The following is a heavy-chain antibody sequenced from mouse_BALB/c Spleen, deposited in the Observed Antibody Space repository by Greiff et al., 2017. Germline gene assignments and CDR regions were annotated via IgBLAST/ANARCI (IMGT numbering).Heavy chain of an antibody. J-gene: IGHJ2*01. Sequence: EVQGVESGGGLVKPGGSLKLSCAASGFTFSSYAMSWVRQTPEKRLEWVASISSGGSTYYPDSVKGRFTISRDNARNILYLQMSSLRSEDTAMYYCARFYGSSYVDYWGQGTTLTVSS. CDR1: GFTFSSYA. V-gene: IGHV5-6-5*01. CDR3: ARFYGSSYVDY. D-gene: IGHD1-1*01. CDR2: ISSGGST.